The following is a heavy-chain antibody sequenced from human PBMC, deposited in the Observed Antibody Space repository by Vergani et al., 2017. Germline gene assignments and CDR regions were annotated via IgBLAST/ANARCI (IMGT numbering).Heavy chain of an antibody. D-gene: IGHD6-19*01. V-gene: IGHV7-4-1*02. CDR2: INSNSGSP. CDR1: GYDINNSA. CDR3: ARVAVSGFLDY. J-gene: IGHJ4*02. Sequence: QIHLVQSGSELKKPGASVKVSCKASGYDINNSALTWVRQAPGQGPEWMGWINSNSGSPTYAQAFTGRFVFSLDTSVNTAYLQINGLQSDDTAVYFCARVAVSGFLDYWGQGTQVTVSS.